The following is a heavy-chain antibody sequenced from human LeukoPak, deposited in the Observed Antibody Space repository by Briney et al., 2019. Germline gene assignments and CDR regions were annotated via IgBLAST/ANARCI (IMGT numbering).Heavy chain of an antibody. CDR2: LSGGGDSR. CDR3: AKFSQLYYFDY. CDR1: GFAFSNYA. V-gene: IGHV3-23*01. Sequence: PGGSLRLSCAASGFAFSNYAMSWVRQAPGKGLEWVSSLSGGGDSRYYADSVMGRFTISRDNSKNTLYLQMNSLRAEDTAVYYCAKFSQLYYFDYWGQGTLVTVSS. D-gene: IGHD2-2*01. J-gene: IGHJ4*02.